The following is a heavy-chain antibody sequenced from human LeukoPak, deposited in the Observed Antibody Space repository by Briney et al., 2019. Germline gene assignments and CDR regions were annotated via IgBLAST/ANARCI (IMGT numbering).Heavy chain of an antibody. D-gene: IGHD6-19*01. CDR1: GFTFSDYY. J-gene: IGHJ4*02. CDR2: ISSSGSTI. V-gene: IGHV3-11*01. CDR3: ASPDSVAGHNFDY. Sequence: GGSLRLSCAASGFTFSDYYMSWIRQAPGKGLEWVSYISSSGSTIYYADSVKGRFTISKDDAKNSLYLQMNSLRAEDTAVYYCASPDSVAGHNFDYWGQGTLVTVSS.